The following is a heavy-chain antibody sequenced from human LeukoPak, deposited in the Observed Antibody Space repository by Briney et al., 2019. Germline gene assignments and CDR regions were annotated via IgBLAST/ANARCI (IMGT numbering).Heavy chain of an antibody. CDR2: INHSGST. Sequence: SETLSLTCAVYGGSFSGYYWSWIRQPPGMGLEWIGEINHSGSTNYKPSLKSRVTISVDTSKNQFSLKLSSVTAADTAVYYCARGLKGYYNWFDPWGQGTLVTVSS. J-gene: IGHJ5*02. CDR3: ARGLKGYYNWFDP. D-gene: IGHD3-22*01. CDR1: GGSFSGYY. V-gene: IGHV4-34*01.